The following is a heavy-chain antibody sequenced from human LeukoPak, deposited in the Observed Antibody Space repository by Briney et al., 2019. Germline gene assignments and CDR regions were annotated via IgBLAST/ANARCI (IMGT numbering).Heavy chain of an antibody. J-gene: IGHJ4*02. Sequence: GTLSLTCAVSGASITSSHWWSWPRQPPGKGLEWVSYISTSGSTIFYADSVKGRFTTSRDNAKNSLSLQMNSLRAEDTAVYYCARDPVGGAARLDYWGLGTLVTVSS. CDR2: ISTSGSTI. D-gene: IGHD6-6*01. V-gene: IGHV3-48*03. CDR1: GASITSSHW. CDR3: ARDPVGGAARLDY.